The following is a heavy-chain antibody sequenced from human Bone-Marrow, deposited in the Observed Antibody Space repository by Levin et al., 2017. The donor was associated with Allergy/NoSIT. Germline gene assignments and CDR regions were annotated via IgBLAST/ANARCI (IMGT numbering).Heavy chain of an antibody. CDR2: IGGSGGST. D-gene: IGHD1-7*01. Sequence: RPGGSLRLSCAASGFTFSSYAISWVRQAPGRGLEWVSAIGGSGGSTYYADSVKGRFTISRDNSKNTLYLQMSSLRAEDTAIYYCAKLHGTPTGTTIREGDYWGQGTLVTVSS. CDR1: GFTFSSYA. V-gene: IGHV3-23*01. J-gene: IGHJ4*02. CDR3: AKLHGTPTGTTIREGDY.